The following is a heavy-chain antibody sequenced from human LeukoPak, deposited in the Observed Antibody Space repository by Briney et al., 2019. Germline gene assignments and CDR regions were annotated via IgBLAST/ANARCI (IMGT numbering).Heavy chain of an antibody. CDR1: GYTFTSYG. D-gene: IGHD3-22*01. V-gene: IGHV1-18*01. J-gene: IGHJ4*02. CDR3: ARDYYDSSGYYGRVVNFDY. CDR2: ISAYNGNT. Sequence: ASVTVSCTASGYTFTSYGISWVRQAPGQGLEWMGWISAYNGNTNYAQKLQGRVTMTTDTSTSTAYMELRSLRSDGTAVYYCARDYYDSSGYYGRVVNFDYWGQETLVTVSS.